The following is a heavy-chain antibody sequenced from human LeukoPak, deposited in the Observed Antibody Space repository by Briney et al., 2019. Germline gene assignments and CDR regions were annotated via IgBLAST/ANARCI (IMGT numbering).Heavy chain of an antibody. CDR3: ARHRNDILTGYFAFDI. CDR1: GGSISSSSYY. V-gene: IGHV4-39*01. CDR2: IYYSGST. Sequence: SETLSLTCTVSGGSISSSSYYWGWIRQPPGKGLEWIGSIYYSGSTYYNPSLKSRVTISVDTSKNQFSLKLSSVTAADTAVYYCARHRNDILTGYFAFDIWGQGTMVPVSS. D-gene: IGHD3-9*01. J-gene: IGHJ3*02.